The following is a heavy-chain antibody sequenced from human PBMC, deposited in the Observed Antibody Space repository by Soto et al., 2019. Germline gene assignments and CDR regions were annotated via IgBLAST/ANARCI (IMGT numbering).Heavy chain of an antibody. CDR3: ARAYDCSGGRCYPGWGGWFDP. V-gene: IGHV1-69*01. CDR2: IIPIFGTA. J-gene: IGHJ5*02. D-gene: IGHD2-15*01. CDR1: GGTFSSYA. Sequence: QVQLVQSGAEVKKPGSSVKVSCKASGGTFSSYAISWVRQAPGQGLEWMGGIIPIFGTANYAQKFQGRVTITADESTSTAYMELSSLISEDKAVYYCARAYDCSGGRCYPGWGGWFDPCGQGTLVTVSS.